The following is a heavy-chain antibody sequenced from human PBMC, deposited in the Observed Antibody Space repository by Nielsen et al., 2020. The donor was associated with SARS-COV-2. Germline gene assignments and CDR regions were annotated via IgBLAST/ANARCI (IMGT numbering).Heavy chain of an antibody. J-gene: IGHJ4*02. CDR1: GFTFSSHW. CDR2: INNDGSST. D-gene: IGHD3-22*01. V-gene: IGHV3-74*01. Sequence: GESLKISCVASGFTFSSHWMHWVRQVPGKGLLWLSRINNDGSSTSYADSVKGRFTISRDNAKNTLYLQMNSLRAEDTAVYYCARLRDDGYYFDTGPYDYWGQGTLVTVSS. CDR3: ARLRDDGYYFDTGPYDY.